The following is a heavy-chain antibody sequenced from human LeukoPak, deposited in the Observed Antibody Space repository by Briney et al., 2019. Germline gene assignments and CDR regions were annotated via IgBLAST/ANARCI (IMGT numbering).Heavy chain of an antibody. CDR1: GGSFSGYY. Sequence: SETLSLTCAVYGGSFSGYYWSWIRQPPGKGLEWIGEINHSGSTNYNPSLKSRVTISVDTSKNQFSLKLSSVTAADTAVYYCASRQLEEGGTMYYFDYWGQGTLVTVSS. J-gene: IGHJ4*02. D-gene: IGHD6-6*01. V-gene: IGHV4-34*01. CDR2: INHSGST. CDR3: ASRQLEEGGTMYYFDY.